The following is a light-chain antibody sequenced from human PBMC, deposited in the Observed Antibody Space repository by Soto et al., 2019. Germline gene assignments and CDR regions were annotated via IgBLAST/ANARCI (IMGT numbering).Light chain of an antibody. CDR2: GAT. J-gene: IGKJ1*01. V-gene: IGKV3-15*01. CDR3: QQYNIRPPWT. CDR1: QSVSNY. Sequence: EIVMTQSPATLSVSPGDRATLSCRASQSVSNYVAWYQQKPGQSPRLVVYGATSRATGIPARFSGSGSGTEFTLTISRLQSEDFAVYYCQQYNIRPPWTFGQGTQVDIK.